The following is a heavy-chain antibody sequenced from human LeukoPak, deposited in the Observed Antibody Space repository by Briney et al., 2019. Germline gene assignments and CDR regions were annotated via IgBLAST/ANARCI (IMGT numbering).Heavy chain of an antibody. D-gene: IGHD1-7*01. J-gene: IGHJ3*02. CDR3: AAITGTKSGALDI. CDR2: IYNSGST. Sequence: SETLSLTCTVSGGSISSYYWSWIRQPPGKGLEWIGYIYNSGSTSYSPSLKSRVTISVDTSKNQFSLKLSSVTAADTAAYYCAAITGTKSGALDIWGRGTMVTVSS. V-gene: IGHV4-4*09. CDR1: GGSISSYY.